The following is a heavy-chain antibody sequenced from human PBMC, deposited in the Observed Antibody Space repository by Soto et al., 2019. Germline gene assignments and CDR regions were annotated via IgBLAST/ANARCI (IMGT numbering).Heavy chain of an antibody. Sequence: SGPTLVNPTQTLTLTCTFSGFSLSTSGMCVSWIRQPPGKALEWLALIDWDDDKYYSTSLKTRLTISKDTSKNQVVLTMTNMDPVDTATYYCARIQSDCSGGSCYSGYYYYGMDVWGQGTTVTVSS. V-gene: IGHV2-70*01. J-gene: IGHJ6*02. CDR2: IDWDDDK. CDR3: ARIQSDCSGGSCYSGYYYYGMDV. CDR1: GFSLSTSGMC. D-gene: IGHD2-15*01.